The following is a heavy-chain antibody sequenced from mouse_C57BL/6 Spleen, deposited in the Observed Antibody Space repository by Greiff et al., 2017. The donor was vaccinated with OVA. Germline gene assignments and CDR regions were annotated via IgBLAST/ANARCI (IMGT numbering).Heavy chain of an antibody. J-gene: IGHJ2*01. CDR3: ARHYYGSTCGY. Sequence: VQLQQPGAELVRPGSSVKLSCTASGYTFTSYWLDWVKQRPGQGLEWIGNIYTSDSETYYNQKFKDKATLTVDKSSITAYIQLSSLTSEDSAVYYCARHYYGSTCGYWGQGTTLTVSA. V-gene: IGHV1-61*01. D-gene: IGHD1-1*01. CDR1: GYTFTSYW. CDR2: IYTSDSET.